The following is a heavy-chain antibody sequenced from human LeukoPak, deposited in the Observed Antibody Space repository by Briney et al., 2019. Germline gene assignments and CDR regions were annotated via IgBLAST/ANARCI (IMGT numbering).Heavy chain of an antibody. CDR3: ARGIVVVVAAKTDYYYYYYMDV. V-gene: IGHV4-61*02. Sequence: PSQTLSLTCTVSGGPISSGSYYWSWIRQPAGKGLEWIGRIYTSGSTNYNPSLKSRVTISVDTSKNQFSLELSSVTAADTAVYYCARGIVVVVAAKTDYYYYYYMDVWGKGTTVTVSS. CDR2: IYTSGST. J-gene: IGHJ6*03. CDR1: GGPISSGSYY. D-gene: IGHD2-15*01.